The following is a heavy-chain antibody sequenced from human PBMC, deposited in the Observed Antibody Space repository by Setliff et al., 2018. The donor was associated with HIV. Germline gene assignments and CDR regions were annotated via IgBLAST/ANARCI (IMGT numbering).Heavy chain of an antibody. J-gene: IGHJ4*02. Sequence: SETLSLTCAVSGDFVSRNCWSWVRQSLEKGLEWIGETCNGVAINLNPFLRGRVIMSVDPPRNQFSLQVASVTAADTAVYHCAQNYGWSMGYWGQRVLVTVSS. D-gene: IGHD2-8*02. CDR2: TCNGVAI. CDR1: GDFVSRNC. CDR3: AQNYGWSMGY. V-gene: IGHV4-4*02.